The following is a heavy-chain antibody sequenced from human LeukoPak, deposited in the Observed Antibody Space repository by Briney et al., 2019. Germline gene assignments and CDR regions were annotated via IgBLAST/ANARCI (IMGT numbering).Heavy chain of an antibody. V-gene: IGHV1-46*01. CDR3: ARNRGYLPSLFDY. CDR1: GYNFTTYF. CDR2: INPSGGST. D-gene: IGHD1-1*01. Sequence: ASVKVSCKASGYNFTTYFMHWVRQAPGQGLEWMGIINPSGGSTSYAQKFQGRVTMTRDTSTSTVYMELSNLRSEDTAVYYCARNRGYLPSLFDYWGQGTLVTVSS. J-gene: IGHJ4*02.